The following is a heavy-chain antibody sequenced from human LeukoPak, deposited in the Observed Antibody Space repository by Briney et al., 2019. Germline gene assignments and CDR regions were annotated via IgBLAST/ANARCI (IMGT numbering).Heavy chain of an antibody. CDR3: AKDRPFAGYNFGNFDY. CDR2: ISGSGGST. D-gene: IGHD5-24*01. Sequence: GSLRLSCAASGFTFSSYAMSWVRQAPGKGLEWVSAISGSGGSTYYADSVKGRFTISRDNSKNTLYLQMNSLRAEGTAVYYCAKDRPFAGYNFGNFDYWGQGTLVTVSS. V-gene: IGHV3-23*01. CDR1: GFTFSSYA. J-gene: IGHJ4*02.